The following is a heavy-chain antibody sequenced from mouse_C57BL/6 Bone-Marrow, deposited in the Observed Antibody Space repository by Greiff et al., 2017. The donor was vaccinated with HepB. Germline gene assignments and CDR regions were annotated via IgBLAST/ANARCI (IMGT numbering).Heavy chain of an antibody. Sequence: QVQLKQPGAELVKPGASVKVSCKASGYTFTSYWMHWVKQRPGQGLEWIGRIHPSDSDTNYNQKFKGNATLTVDKSSSTAYMQLSSLTSEDSAVYYCAIGVTTVVAEGFAYWGQGTLVTVSA. V-gene: IGHV1-74*01. CDR3: AIGVTTVVAEGFAY. J-gene: IGHJ3*01. CDR1: GYTFTSYW. D-gene: IGHD1-1*01. CDR2: IHPSDSDT.